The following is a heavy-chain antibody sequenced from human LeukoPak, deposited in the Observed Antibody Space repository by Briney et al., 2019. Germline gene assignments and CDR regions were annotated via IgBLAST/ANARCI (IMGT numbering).Heavy chain of an antibody. Sequence: GGSLRLSCAASGFTFSSYGMHWVRQAPGKGLEWVAVIWYDGSNKYYADSVKGRFTISRDNSKNTLYLQMSSLRAEDTAVYYCARARAVTDYTLDYWGQGTLVTVSS. CDR2: IWYDGSNK. J-gene: IGHJ4*02. CDR1: GFTFSSYG. V-gene: IGHV3-33*01. D-gene: IGHD4-11*01. CDR3: ARARAVTDYTLDY.